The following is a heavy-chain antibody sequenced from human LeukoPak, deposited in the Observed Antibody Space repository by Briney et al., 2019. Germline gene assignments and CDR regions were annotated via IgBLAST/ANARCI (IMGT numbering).Heavy chain of an antibody. CDR3: VRDCSISTCYRRRFDP. V-gene: IGHV4-34*01. J-gene: IGHJ5*02. D-gene: IGHD2-2*01. CDR1: GGSFSDYY. Sequence: SETLSLTCAVYGGSFSDYYWNWIRQPPGKGLEWIGEINHTGSTNYNPSLKSRVTITADTSKNQFSLKLSSVTDADTAVYYCVRDCSISTCYRRRFDPWGQGNMVTVSS. CDR2: INHTGST.